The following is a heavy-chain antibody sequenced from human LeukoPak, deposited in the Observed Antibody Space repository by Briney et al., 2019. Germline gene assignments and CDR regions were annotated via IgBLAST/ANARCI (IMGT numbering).Heavy chain of an antibody. Sequence: GGSLRLSCTVSGFTVSSNSMSWVRQAPGKGPEWVSFIYSDNTHYSDSVTGRFTISRDNSKNTLYLQMNNLRAEDTAVYYCARRAGAYSHPYDYWGQGTLVTVSS. CDR3: ARRAGAYSHPYDY. V-gene: IGHV3-53*01. J-gene: IGHJ4*02. D-gene: IGHD4/OR15-4a*01. CDR2: IYSDNT. CDR1: GFTVSSNS.